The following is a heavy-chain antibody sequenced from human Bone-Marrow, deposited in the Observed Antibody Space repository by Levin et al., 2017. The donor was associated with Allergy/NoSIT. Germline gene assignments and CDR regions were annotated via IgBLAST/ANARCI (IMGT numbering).Heavy chain of an antibody. D-gene: IGHD2-2*01. CDR3: ARKAVPAAVNGFDS. Sequence: SETLSLTCTVSGASISSFYWSWIRQPPGKGLEWIGYIYYSGSTNYSPSPKSRVSTSADMSRNQAYLLMSSVTAADTAVDHCARKAVPAAVNGFDSWGQGSLVTFSS. J-gene: IGHJ5*01. CDR1: GASISSFY. V-gene: IGHV4-59*08. CDR2: IYYSGST.